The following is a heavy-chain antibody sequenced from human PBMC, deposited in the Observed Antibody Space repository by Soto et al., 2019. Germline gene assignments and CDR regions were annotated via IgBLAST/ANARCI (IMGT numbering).Heavy chain of an antibody. D-gene: IGHD1-26*01. V-gene: IGHV4-4*07. Sequence: SETLSLTCTVSGGSISSYYWSWIRQPAGRGLEWIGRIYTSGSTNYNPSLKSRVTISLDTSKNQFSLTLTSVTAADTAIYYCAKLLDINSWPLDFWGQGNLVTVSS. CDR2: IYTSGST. CDR3: AKLLDINSWPLDF. CDR1: GGSISSYY. J-gene: IGHJ4*02.